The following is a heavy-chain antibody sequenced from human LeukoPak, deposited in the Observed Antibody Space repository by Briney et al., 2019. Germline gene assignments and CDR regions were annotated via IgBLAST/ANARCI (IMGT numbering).Heavy chain of an antibody. CDR2: ISYDGSNK. CDR1: GFTFSSYG. J-gene: IGHJ3*02. CDR3: ARDRTGVTDIVVVPASDAFDI. Sequence: GGSLRLSCAASGFTFSSYGMHWVRQAPGKGLEWVAVISYDGSNKYYADSVKGRFTISRDNSKNTLYLQMNSLRGEDTAVYYCARDRTGVTDIVVVPASDAFDIWGQGTMVTVSS. D-gene: IGHD2-2*01. V-gene: IGHV3-30*03.